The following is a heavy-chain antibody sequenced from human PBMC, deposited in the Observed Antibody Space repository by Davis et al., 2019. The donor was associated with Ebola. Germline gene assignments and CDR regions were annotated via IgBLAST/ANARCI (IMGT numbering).Heavy chain of an antibody. D-gene: IGHD2-15*01. V-gene: IGHV4-34*01. CDR1: GGSFSGYY. Sequence: MPSETLSLTCAVYGGSFSGYYWSWIRQPPGKGLEWIGEINHSGSTNYNPSLKSRVTISVDTSKNQFSLKLSSVTAADTAVYYCARARAYCSGGSCRNNWFDPWGQGTLVTVSS. CDR3: ARARAYCSGGSCRNNWFDP. CDR2: INHSGST. J-gene: IGHJ5*02.